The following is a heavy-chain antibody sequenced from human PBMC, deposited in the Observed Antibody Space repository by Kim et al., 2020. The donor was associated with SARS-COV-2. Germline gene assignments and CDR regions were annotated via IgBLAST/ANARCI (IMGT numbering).Heavy chain of an antibody. V-gene: IGHV5-51*01. D-gene: IGHD2-2*01. CDR2: IYPGDSDT. Sequence: GESLKISCKGSGYSFTSYWIGWVRQMPGKGLEWLGIIYPGDSDTRYSPSFQGQVTISADKSISTAYLQWSSLKASDTAMYYCARHVHCSSTSCYDYYYYYGIDVWGQGTTVTVSS. CDR1: GYSFTSYW. CDR3: ARHVHCSSTSCYDYYYYYGIDV. J-gene: IGHJ6*02.